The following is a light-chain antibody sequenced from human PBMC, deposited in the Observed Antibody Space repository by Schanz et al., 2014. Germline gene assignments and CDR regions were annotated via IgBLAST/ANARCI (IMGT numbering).Light chain of an antibody. Sequence: QAVVTQEPSLTVSPGGTVTLTCASSTGGVTSGHYPYWFQQKPGQAPRTLIYDTSTKHSWTPARFSGSLLGGKAALILSGAQPEDEADYHCLLVHSGVWVFGGGTKLTVL. CDR1: TGGVTSGHY. CDR2: DTS. CDR3: LLVHSGVWV. J-gene: IGLJ3*02. V-gene: IGLV7-46*01.